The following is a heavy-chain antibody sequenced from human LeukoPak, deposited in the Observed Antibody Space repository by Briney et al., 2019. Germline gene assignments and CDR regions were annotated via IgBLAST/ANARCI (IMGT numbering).Heavy chain of an antibody. Sequence: ASVKVSCKASGYTFTSYYMHWVRQAPGQGLEWTGIINPSGGSTSYAQKFQGRVTMTRDTSTSTVYMELSSLRSEDTAVYYCARGVVRGVIITAKLDYWGQGTLVTVSS. D-gene: IGHD3-10*01. V-gene: IGHV1-46*01. CDR2: INPSGGST. CDR1: GYTFTSYY. J-gene: IGHJ4*02. CDR3: ARGVVRGVIITAKLDY.